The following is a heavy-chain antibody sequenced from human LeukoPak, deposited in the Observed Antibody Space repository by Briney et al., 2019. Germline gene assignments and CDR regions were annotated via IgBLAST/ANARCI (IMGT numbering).Heavy chain of an antibody. CDR2: ISGSGGST. D-gene: IGHD3-3*01. V-gene: IGHV3-23*01. CDR3: AKDFLHRPTDLRHGIDY. CDR1: GFTFSSYA. J-gene: IGHJ4*02. Sequence: GGSLRLSCAASGFTFSSYAMSWVRQAPGKGLEWVSAISGSGGSTYYADSVKGRFTISRDNSKNTLYLQMNSLRAEDTAVYYCAKDFLHRPTDLRHGIDYWGQGTLVTVSS.